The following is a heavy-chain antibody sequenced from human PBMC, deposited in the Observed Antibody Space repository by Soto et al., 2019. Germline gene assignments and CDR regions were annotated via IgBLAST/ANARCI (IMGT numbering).Heavy chain of an antibody. CDR3: ARDSPVAGPTLNWFDP. CDR1: GYTFTSYG. V-gene: IGHV1-18*01. J-gene: IGHJ5*02. D-gene: IGHD6-19*01. Sequence: ASVKVSCKASGYTFTSYGISWVRQAPGQGLEWMGWISAYNGNTNYAQKLQGRVTMTTDTSTSTAYMELRSLRSDDTAVYYCARDSPVAGPTLNWFDPWGQGTLVTVSS. CDR2: ISAYNGNT.